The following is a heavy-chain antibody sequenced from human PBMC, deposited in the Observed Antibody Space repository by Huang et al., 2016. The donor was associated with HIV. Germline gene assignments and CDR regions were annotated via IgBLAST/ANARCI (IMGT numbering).Heavy chain of an antibody. CDR1: GASITWGGYY. CDR2: IYTRGST. Sequence: QVQLQESGPGLVRPSQTLSLTCTLSGASITWGGYYWSWIRPPAGKGLEWIGHIYTRGSTNYNPTLKGRVTISVDTSKNQFSLNLSSVTAADTTVYYCARGVDWEMQGVGYWGPGKLVTVSP. CDR3: ARGVDWEMQGVGY. V-gene: IGHV4-61*09. J-gene: IGHJ4*02. D-gene: IGHD3-9*01.